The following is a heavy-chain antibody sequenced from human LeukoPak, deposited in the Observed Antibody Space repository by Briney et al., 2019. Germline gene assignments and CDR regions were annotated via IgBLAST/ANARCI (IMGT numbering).Heavy chain of an antibody. CDR3: AKGSYCSSTSCYSWHYYYYMDV. J-gene: IGHJ6*03. CDR2: ISGSGGST. D-gene: IGHD2-2*02. CDR1: GFTFSSYA. Sequence: PGGSLRLSCAASGFTFSSYAMSWVRQAPGKGLEWVSAISGSGGSTYYADSVKGRFTISRDNSENTLYLQMNSLRAEDTAVYYCAKGSYCSSTSCYSWHYYYYMDVWGKGTTVTVSS. V-gene: IGHV3-23*01.